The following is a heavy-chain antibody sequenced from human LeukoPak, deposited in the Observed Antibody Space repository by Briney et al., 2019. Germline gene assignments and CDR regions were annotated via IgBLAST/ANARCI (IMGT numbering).Heavy chain of an antibody. CDR3: AREDAEIIVVVTASNAFGI. J-gene: IGHJ3*02. V-gene: IGHV1-46*01. CDR1: GYTFTSYY. D-gene: IGHD2-21*02. CDR2: INPSGGST. Sequence: ASVKVSCKASGYTFTSYYMHWVRQAPGQGLEWMGIINPSGGSTSYAQKFQGRVTMTRDTSTSTVYMELSSLRSEDTAVYYCAREDAEIIVVVTASNAFGIWGQGTMVTVSS.